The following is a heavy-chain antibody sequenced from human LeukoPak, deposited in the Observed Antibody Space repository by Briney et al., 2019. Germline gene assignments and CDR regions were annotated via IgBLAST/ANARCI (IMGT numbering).Heavy chain of an antibody. V-gene: IGHV4-4*02. J-gene: IGHJ5*02. CDR3: ARDSRGYSSGWYEGNWFDP. CDR1: GGSIISNKW. Sequence: SETLSLTCAVSGGSIISNKWWSWVRQPPGKGLEWIGEIYHSGNTNYNPSLKSRVTISVDTSKNQFSLRLSSVTAADTAVYYCARDSRGYSSGWYEGNWFDPWGQGTLVTVSS. CDR2: IYHSGNT. D-gene: IGHD6-19*01.